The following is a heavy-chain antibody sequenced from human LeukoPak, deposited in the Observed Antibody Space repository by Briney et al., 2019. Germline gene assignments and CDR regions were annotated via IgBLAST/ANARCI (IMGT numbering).Heavy chain of an antibody. CDR1: GFTFSSYA. CDR3: AKRRYDSSGHFDP. Sequence: GGSLRLSCAASGFTFSSYAMSWVRQAPGKGLEWVSAISGSGGSTYYADSVKGRFTISKDNSKNTLYMRMSSLRAEDTAVYYCAKRRYDSSGHFDPWGQGTLVTVSS. D-gene: IGHD3-22*01. V-gene: IGHV3-23*01. J-gene: IGHJ5*02. CDR2: ISGSGGST.